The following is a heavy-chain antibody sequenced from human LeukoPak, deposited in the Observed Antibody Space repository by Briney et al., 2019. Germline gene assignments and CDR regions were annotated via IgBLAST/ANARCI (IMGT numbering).Heavy chain of an antibody. D-gene: IGHD3-10*01. CDR3: AKDGDLDYGSGSYYNPAWFDP. J-gene: IGHJ5*02. V-gene: IGHV3-23*01. CDR1: GFTFSSYA. CDR2: ISGSGGST. Sequence: GGSLRLSCAASGFTFSSYAMSWVRQAPGKGLEWVSAISGSGGSTYYADSVKGRFTISRDNSKNTLYLQMNSLRAEDTAVYYCAKDGDLDYGSGSYYNPAWFDPWAREPWSPSPQ.